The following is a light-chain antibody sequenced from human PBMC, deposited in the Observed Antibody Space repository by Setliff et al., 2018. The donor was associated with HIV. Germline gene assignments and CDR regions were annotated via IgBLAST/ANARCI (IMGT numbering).Light chain of an antibody. CDR3: CSYAGTTTCV. V-gene: IGLV2-23*01. J-gene: IGLJ1*01. Sequence: GQSITISCTGTSSDVGSYNLVSWYQQHPGNAPKLMIYEGTKRPSGVSNRISGSKSGNTASLTISGLQAADEADYYCCSYAGTTTCVFGTGTKVTV. CDR2: EGT. CDR1: SSDVGSYNL.